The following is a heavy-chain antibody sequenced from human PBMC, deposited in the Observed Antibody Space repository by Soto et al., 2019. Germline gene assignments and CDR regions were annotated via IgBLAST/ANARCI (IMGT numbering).Heavy chain of an antibody. J-gene: IGHJ6*03. CDR3: ARGGISHWAYFYYMDV. Sequence: ETLSLTCVVSGGSLSDYFWSWIRQPPGMALEWIGEINHLGSTNYNPSLKSRVTMSVDTSKNQFSLTLNSVTAADTATYYCARGGISHWAYFYYMDVWDRGTTVTVSS. CDR2: INHLGST. D-gene: IGHD2-21*01. V-gene: IGHV4-34*01. CDR1: GGSLSDYF.